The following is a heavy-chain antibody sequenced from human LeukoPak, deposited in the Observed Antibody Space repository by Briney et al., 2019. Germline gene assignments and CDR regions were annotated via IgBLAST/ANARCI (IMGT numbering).Heavy chain of an antibody. V-gene: IGHV4-4*07. CDR3: AAQPDY. CDR1: GDSISSFY. D-gene: IGHD1-14*01. J-gene: IGHJ4*02. Sequence: SETLSLTCTVSGDSISSFYWSWIRQPAGKGLEWIGRIYTSGSTNYNPSLKSRVTISIDTSKNQFSLKLSSVTAADTAVYYCAAQPDYWGQGTLVTVSS. CDR2: IYTSGST.